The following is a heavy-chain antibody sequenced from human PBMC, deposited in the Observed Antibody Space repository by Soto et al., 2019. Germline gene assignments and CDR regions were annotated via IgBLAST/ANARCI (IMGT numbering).Heavy chain of an antibody. J-gene: IGHJ6*02. D-gene: IGHD3-10*01. CDR2: INHSGST. Sequence: LSETLSLTCAVYGGSFSGYYWSWIRQPPGKGLEWIGEINHSGSTNYNPSLKSRVTISVDTSKTQFSLKLSSVTAADTAVYYCARGDYYGSGSYYRYYYYYYGMDVWGQGTTVTVSS. CDR1: GGSFSGYY. CDR3: ARGDYYGSGSYYRYYYYYYGMDV. V-gene: IGHV4-34*01.